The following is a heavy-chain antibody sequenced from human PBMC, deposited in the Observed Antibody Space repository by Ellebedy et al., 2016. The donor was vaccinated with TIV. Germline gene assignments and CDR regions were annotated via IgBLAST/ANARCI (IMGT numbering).Heavy chain of an antibody. CDR3: ARGSALPATIWNAFDI. CDR2: ITNSGSPI. D-gene: IGHD2-15*01. J-gene: IGHJ3*02. Sequence: GESLKISXAASGFSFSDYYMSWIRQAPGKGLECVSYITNSGSPIYYADSVKGRFTMSRDSAKNSVFLQMNSLGAEDTAVYYCARGSALPATIWNAFDIWGLGTMVTVSS. CDR1: GFSFSDYY. V-gene: IGHV3-11*01.